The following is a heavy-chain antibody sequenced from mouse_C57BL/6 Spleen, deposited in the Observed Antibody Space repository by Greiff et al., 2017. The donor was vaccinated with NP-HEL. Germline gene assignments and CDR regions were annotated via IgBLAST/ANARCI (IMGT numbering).Heavy chain of an antibody. CDR2: IYPGSGST. J-gene: IGHJ4*01. V-gene: IGHV1-55*01. D-gene: IGHD2-1*01. CDR3: ARRGVSYGNAMDY. Sequence: QVQLQQSGAELVKPGASVKMSCKASGYTFTSYWITWVKQRPGQGLEWIGDIYPGSGSTNYNEKFKSKATLTVDTSSSTAYMQLSSLTSEDSAVYYCARRGVSYGNAMDYWGQGTSVTVSS. CDR1: GYTFTSYW.